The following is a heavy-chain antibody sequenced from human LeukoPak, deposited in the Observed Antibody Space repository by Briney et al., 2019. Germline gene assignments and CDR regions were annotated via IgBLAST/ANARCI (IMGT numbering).Heavy chain of an antibody. V-gene: IGHV3-66*01. Sequence: GGSLRLSCAASGFTVTNNDMNWVRQAPGKGLEWVSVINSGGSTYFADSVKGRFTVSRDNSKNTLSLQMNSLRVEDTAVYYCARDLISGPATHDSWGQGALATVSS. J-gene: IGHJ4*02. D-gene: IGHD2-15*01. CDR3: ARDLISGPATHDS. CDR2: INSGGST. CDR1: GFTVTNND.